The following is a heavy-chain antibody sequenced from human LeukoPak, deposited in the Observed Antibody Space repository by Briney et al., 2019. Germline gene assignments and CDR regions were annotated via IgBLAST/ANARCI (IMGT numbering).Heavy chain of an antibody. Sequence: ASVKVSCKASGGTFSSYAISWVRQAPGQGLEWMGWINPNSGGTNYAQNFQGRVTMTRDTSISTAYMELSRLRSDDTAVYYCARRYYDSSGYDYWGQGTLVTVSS. J-gene: IGHJ4*02. CDR2: INPNSGGT. V-gene: IGHV1-2*02. CDR1: GGTFSSYA. CDR3: ARRYYDSSGYDY. D-gene: IGHD3-22*01.